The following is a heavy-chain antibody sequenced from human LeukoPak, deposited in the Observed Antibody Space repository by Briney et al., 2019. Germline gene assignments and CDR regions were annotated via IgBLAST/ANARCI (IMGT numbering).Heavy chain of an antibody. V-gene: IGHV1-69*13. D-gene: IGHD3-10*01. CDR2: IIPIFGTA. Sequence: SVKVSCKASGGTFSSYAISWVRQAPGQGLEWMGGIIPIFGTANYAQKFQGRVTITADESTSTAYMELSSLRSEDTAVYYCARGYYGSGSYSEYFQYWGQGTLVTVSS. J-gene: IGHJ1*01. CDR1: GGTFSSYA. CDR3: ARGYYGSGSYSEYFQY.